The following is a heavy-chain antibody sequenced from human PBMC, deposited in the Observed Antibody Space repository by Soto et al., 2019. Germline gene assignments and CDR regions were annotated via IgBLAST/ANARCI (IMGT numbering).Heavy chain of an antibody. J-gene: IGHJ6*02. V-gene: IGHV4-30-4*01. Sequence: SETLSLTCTVSGGSISSDDYYWSWIRQPPGKGLEWIGYVSYSGSTYYNPSLKSRVIISVDTSKNQFSLKLSSVTAADTAVYYCTRVDFNVLVQGTSVT. CDR3: TRVDFNV. CDR2: VSYSGST. CDR1: GGSISSDDYY. D-gene: IGHD3-9*01.